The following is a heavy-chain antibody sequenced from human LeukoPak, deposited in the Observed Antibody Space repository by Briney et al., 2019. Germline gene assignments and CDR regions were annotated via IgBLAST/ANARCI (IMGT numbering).Heavy chain of an antibody. CDR1: GFTFSTYA. D-gene: IGHD3-22*01. Sequence: GGSLRLSCAASGFTFSTYAMTWVRQAPGKGLEWVSTIDGSGGSTYYADSVKGRFTISRDNSKNTLYLQMNSLRAEDTALYHCARGAYYDISGYPNLEYWGQGTLVTVSS. J-gene: IGHJ4*02. CDR3: ARGAYYDISGYPNLEY. V-gene: IGHV3-23*01. CDR2: IDGSGGST.